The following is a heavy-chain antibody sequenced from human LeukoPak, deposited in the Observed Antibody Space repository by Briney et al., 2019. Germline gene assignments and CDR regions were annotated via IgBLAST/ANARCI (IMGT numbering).Heavy chain of an antibody. CDR3: ARDWDYGDFGTNGYYFDY. CDR1: GFTFSSYW. D-gene: IGHD4-17*01. V-gene: IGHV3-7*01. Sequence: GGSLRLSCAAPGFTFSSYWMSWVRQAPGKGLEWVANIKQDGSEKYYVDSVKGRFTISRDNAKNSLYLQMNSLRAEDTAVYYCARDWDYGDFGTNGYYFDYWGQGTLVTVSS. CDR2: IKQDGSEK. J-gene: IGHJ4*02.